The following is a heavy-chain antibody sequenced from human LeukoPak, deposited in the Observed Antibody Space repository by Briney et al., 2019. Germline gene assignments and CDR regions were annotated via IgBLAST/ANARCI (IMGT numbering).Heavy chain of an antibody. D-gene: IGHD2-15*01. CDR1: GFTFSSYG. V-gene: IGHV3-30*02. Sequence: GGSLRLSCAASGFTFSSYGMHWVRQAPGKGLEWVAFIRYDGSNKYYADSVKGRFTISRDNAKNSLYLQMNSLRAEDTALYHCARGLTLIDYWGQGTLVTVSS. CDR3: ARGLTLIDY. CDR2: IRYDGSNK. J-gene: IGHJ4*02.